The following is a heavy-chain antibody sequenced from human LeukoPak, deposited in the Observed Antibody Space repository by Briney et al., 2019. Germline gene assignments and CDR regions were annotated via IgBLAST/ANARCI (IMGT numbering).Heavy chain of an antibody. Sequence: GGSLRLSCAASGFSFSTYAMSWVRQAPGKGLEWVSVISVTGGTTYYADSVKGRFTISRDNSKNTLYLQMNSLRAEDTAVYYCANLGRSVVYYGSDWGQGTLVTVSS. D-gene: IGHD3-10*01. CDR3: ANLGRSVVYYGSD. V-gene: IGHV3-23*01. J-gene: IGHJ4*02. CDR1: GFSFSTYA. CDR2: ISVTGGTT.